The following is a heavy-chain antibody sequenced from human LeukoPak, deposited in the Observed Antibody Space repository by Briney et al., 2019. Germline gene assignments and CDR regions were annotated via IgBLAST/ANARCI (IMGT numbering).Heavy chain of an antibody. CDR1: RFTLSNYW. V-gene: IGHV3-7*01. D-gene: IGHD6-19*01. CDR3: ARQRGSGCLDY. J-gene: IGHJ4*02. CDR2: IKQDGSGT. Sequence: GGSLRLSCASSRFTLSNYWMSWVRQAPGKGLEWVANIKQDGSGTYYVDSVKGRFTISRDNAKNSLSLQMNSLRAEDTAVYYCARQRGSGCLDYWGQGTLVTVSS.